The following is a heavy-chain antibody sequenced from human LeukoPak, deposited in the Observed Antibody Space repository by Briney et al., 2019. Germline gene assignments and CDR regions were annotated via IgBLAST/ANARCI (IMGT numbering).Heavy chain of an antibody. CDR3: ARSVAMVRAVIITYYFDH. CDR2: IYHSGST. D-gene: IGHD3-10*01. CDR1: GGSISSGGYY. Sequence: SETLSLTCTVSGGSISSGGYYWSWIRQPPGKGLEWIGYIYHSGSTYYNPSLKSRVTISVDRSKNQFSLKLSSVTAADTAVYYCARSVAMVRAVIITYYFDHWGQGTLVTVSS. J-gene: IGHJ4*02. V-gene: IGHV4-30-2*01.